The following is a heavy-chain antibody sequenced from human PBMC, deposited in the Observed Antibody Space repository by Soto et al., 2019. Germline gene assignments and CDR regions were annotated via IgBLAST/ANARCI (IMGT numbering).Heavy chain of an antibody. V-gene: IGHV3-23*01. CDR2: ISGSGGST. J-gene: IGHJ4*02. D-gene: IGHD2-21*01. CDR3: AKEGSWDGYSVLSIAY. CDR1: GFTFSSYA. Sequence: PGGSLRLSCTASGFTFSSYAMSWVRQAPGKGLEWVSAISGSGGSTYYADSVKGRFTISRDNSKNTLYLQMNSLRAEDTAVYYCAKEGSWDGYSVLSIAYWGQGTLVTVSS.